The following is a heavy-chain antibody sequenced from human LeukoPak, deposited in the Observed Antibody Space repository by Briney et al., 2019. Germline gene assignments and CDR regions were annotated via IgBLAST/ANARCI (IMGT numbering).Heavy chain of an antibody. J-gene: IGHJ5*02. CDR3: AREELPNIDVGFDP. D-gene: IGHD1-26*01. Sequence: SETLSLTCTVSGGSISSYYWSWIRQPAGKGLEWIGRIYTSGSTNYTPSLKSRLPISVDTSKHQFSVKLRSVTAADTPVFYCAREELPNIDVGFDPWGQGTLVTVSS. CDR2: IYTSGST. CDR1: GGSISSYY. V-gene: IGHV4-4*07.